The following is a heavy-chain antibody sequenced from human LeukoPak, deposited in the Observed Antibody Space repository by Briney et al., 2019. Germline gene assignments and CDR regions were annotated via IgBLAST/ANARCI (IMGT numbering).Heavy chain of an antibody. CDR3: ARDPITTNLAAAGTDYFDY. D-gene: IGHD6-13*01. CDR1: GFPFSSFG. CDR2: IRYDGSDE. Sequence: GGSLRLSCAASGFPFSSFGMHWLRQSPGKGLEWVAFIRYDGSDEFYADSVKGRFTISRDSSKNTLYVQMNGLRDEDTAVYYCARDPITTNLAAAGTDYFDYWGQGTLVTVSS. V-gene: IGHV3-30*02. J-gene: IGHJ4*02.